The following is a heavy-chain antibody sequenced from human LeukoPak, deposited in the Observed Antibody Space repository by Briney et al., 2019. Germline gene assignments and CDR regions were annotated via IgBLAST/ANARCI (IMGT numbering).Heavy chain of an antibody. CDR3: ARDGVRVTTVTNGATHYYYMDV. CDR2: ISSSSYI. V-gene: IGHV3-21*01. J-gene: IGHJ6*03. D-gene: IGHD4-11*01. Sequence: GGSLRLSCAASGFTFSSYSMNWVRQAPGKGLEWVSSISSSSYIYYADSVKGRFTISRDNAKNSLYLQMNSLRAEDTAVYYCARDGVRVTTVTNGATHYYYMDVWGKGTTVTVSS. CDR1: GFTFSSYS.